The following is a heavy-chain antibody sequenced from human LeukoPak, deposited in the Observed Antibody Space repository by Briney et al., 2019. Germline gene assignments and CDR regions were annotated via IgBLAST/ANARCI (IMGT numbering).Heavy chain of an antibody. CDR3: VRHISIGKGAYDY. D-gene: IGHD1-1*01. CDR1: GGSHINYY. V-gene: IGHV4-59*08. Sequence: SETLSLTCTVSGGSHINYYWSWVRQSPEKELEWIGYIRYSESTDSNPSLRGRVTISVDTSMNQFSLRLTSMTAADTAVYYCVRHISIGKGAYDYWGQGILVTVSS. J-gene: IGHJ4*02. CDR2: IRYSEST.